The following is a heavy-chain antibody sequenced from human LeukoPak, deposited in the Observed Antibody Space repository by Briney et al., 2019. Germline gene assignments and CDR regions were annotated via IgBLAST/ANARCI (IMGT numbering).Heavy chain of an antibody. CDR2: IWYDGSNE. J-gene: IGHJ4*02. Sequence: GGSLRLSCAASGFTFSSYGMHWVRQAPGKGLEWVAVIWYDGSNEYYADSVKGRFTISRDNSKNMLYLQMNSLRAEDTAVYYCARDSARVGGTPLYYFDYWGQGTLVTVSS. V-gene: IGHV3-33*08. CDR1: GFTFSSYG. D-gene: IGHD1-26*01. CDR3: ARDSARVGGTPLYYFDY.